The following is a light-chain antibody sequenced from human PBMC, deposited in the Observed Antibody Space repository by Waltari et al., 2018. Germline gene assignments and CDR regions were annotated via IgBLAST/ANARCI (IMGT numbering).Light chain of an antibody. CDR1: QVISSY. CDR3: QQYYSYPYT. V-gene: IGKV1-8*01. J-gene: IGKJ2*01. Sequence: AIRMTQSPSSLSASTGDRVTISCRAIQVISSYLAWYQQKPGKAPKLLIYAASTLQSGVPSRFSGSGSGTDFTLTISCLQSEDFATYYCQQYYSYPYTFGQGTKLEIK. CDR2: AAS.